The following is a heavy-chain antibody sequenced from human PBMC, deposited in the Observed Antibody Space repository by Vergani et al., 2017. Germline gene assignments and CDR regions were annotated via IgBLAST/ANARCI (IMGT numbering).Heavy chain of an antibody. CDR2: IRSKANSYAT. Sequence: EVQLVESGGGLVQPGGSLKLSCAASGFTFSGSAMHWVRQASGKGLEWVGRIRSKANSYATEYAASVKGRFTISRDDSKNTAYLQMNSLKTEDTAVYYWSRRGAVAGRGGDYWGQGTLVTVSS. J-gene: IGHJ4*02. V-gene: IGHV3-73*02. D-gene: IGHD6-19*01. CDR3: SRRGAVAGRGGDY. CDR1: GFTFSGSA.